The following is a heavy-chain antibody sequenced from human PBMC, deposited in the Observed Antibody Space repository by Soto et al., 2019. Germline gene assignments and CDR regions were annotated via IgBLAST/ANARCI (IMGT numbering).Heavy chain of an antibody. CDR2: INPNSGDT. Sequence: GASANGSVKASGYIFTGDYMHWVRQAPGQVLDCMGWINPNSGDTNYTQNFQGWVTMTRDTSTSTDYMELSRLRSEDTAVSYCATSRISIAVACETEYYFGYWGQGTLVTVSS. J-gene: IGHJ4*02. V-gene: IGHV1-2*04. CDR1: GYIFTGDY. D-gene: IGHD6-19*01. CDR3: ATSRISIAVACETEYYFGY.